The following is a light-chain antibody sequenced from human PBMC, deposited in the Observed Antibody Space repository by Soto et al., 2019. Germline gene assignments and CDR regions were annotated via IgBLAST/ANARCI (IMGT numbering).Light chain of an antibody. CDR1: SSDVGAYNY. CDR2: EVS. Sequence: QSVLTQPPSASGSPGQSITISCTGTSSDVGAYNYVSWYQQHPGKAPELMIHEVSKRPSGVPDRFSASKSGNTASLTVSGLQAEDEADYYCRSHGGSNNFYVCGTGTKVTVL. CDR3: RSHGGSNNFYV. V-gene: IGLV2-8*01. J-gene: IGLJ1*01.